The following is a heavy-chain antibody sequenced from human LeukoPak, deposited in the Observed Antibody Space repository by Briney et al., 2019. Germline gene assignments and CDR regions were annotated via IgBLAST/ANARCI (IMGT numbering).Heavy chain of an antibody. CDR2: INPNSGGT. CDR1: GYTFTGYY. CDR3: ARETRWRAKIYCSGGSCYSGDYYYYMDV. Sequence: GASVKVSCKASGYTFTGYYMHWVRQAPGQGLEWRGWINPNSGGTNYAQKLQGRVTMTRDTSISTAYMELSRLRSDDTAVYYCARETRWRAKIYCSGGSCYSGDYYYYMDVWGKGTTVTVSS. D-gene: IGHD2-15*01. J-gene: IGHJ6*03. V-gene: IGHV1-2*02.